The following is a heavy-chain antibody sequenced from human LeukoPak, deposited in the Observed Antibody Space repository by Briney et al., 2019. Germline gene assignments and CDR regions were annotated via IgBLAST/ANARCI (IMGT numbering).Heavy chain of an antibody. CDR1: GYTFTTHY. CDR2: IYPSGGST. Sequence: GASVKVSCKASGYTFTTHYMHWVRQAPGQGPEWMGIIYPSGGSTTYAQKFQGRVTMTRDMSTSTVYMELSSLRSEDTAVYYCAIGYCRGGSCDDEPGDAFDIWGQGTMVAVSS. J-gene: IGHJ3*02. CDR3: AIGYCRGGSCDDEPGDAFDI. V-gene: IGHV1-46*01. D-gene: IGHD2-15*01.